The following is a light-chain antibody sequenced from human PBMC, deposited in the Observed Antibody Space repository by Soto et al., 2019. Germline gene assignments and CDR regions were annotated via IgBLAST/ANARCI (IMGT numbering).Light chain of an antibody. J-gene: IGLJ1*01. Sequence: QSALTQPASVSCSPVQSIAISCTGTSSVVGSYNSVSCYLQYPRKAPKLIIHDVNNRPSGISDRFSGSNSGNTASLTISGLQADDEADYYCSSFTSSTYYVFGTGTQLTFL. V-gene: IGLV2-14*03. CDR1: SSVVGSYNS. CDR2: DVN. CDR3: SSFTSSTYYV.